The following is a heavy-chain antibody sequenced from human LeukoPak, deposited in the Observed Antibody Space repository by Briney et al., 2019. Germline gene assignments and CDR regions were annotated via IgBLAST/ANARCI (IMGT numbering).Heavy chain of an antibody. D-gene: IGHD2-2*01. Sequence: KPSATLSLTCAFSGGSFSGYYWSWIRPPPRKGLEWIGEINHSGSTNYNPSLKRRVTISVDTSKNQFSLELSSVTAADTAVYYCARGPAGFDYWGQGTLVTVSS. CDR1: GGSFSGYY. J-gene: IGHJ4*02. CDR3: ARGPAGFDY. CDR2: INHSGST. V-gene: IGHV4-34*01.